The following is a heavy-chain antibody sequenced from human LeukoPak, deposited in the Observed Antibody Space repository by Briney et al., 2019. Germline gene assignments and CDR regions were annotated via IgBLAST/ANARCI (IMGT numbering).Heavy chain of an antibody. J-gene: IGHJ6*03. CDR1: GFTFSSYA. CDR3: ATSGSSGSVDYYYMDV. Sequence: GGSLRLSCAASGFTFSSYAMTWVRQAPGKGLEWVSGISGSGGSTYYADSVKGRFTISRDNSKNTLYLQMNSLRAEDTAVYYCATSGSSGSVDYYYMDVWGKGTTVTVSS. CDR2: ISGSGGST. V-gene: IGHV3-23*01. D-gene: IGHD6-19*01.